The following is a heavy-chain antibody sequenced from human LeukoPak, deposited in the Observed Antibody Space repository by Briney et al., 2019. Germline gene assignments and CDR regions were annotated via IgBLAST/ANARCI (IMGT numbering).Heavy chain of an antibody. CDR1: GYTFTSYG. D-gene: IGHD4-23*01. J-gene: IGHJ3*01. CDR2: ISAYNGNT. CDR3: AAEIYGGNTDCCTFDF. Sequence: ASVKVSCKASGYTFTSYGISWVRQAPGQGLEWMGWISAYNGNTNYAQTHQGRITITRDMSTSTAYMELTSLRSDDTAVYYCAAEIYGGNTDCCTFDFWGPGTPVTVSS. V-gene: IGHV1-18*01.